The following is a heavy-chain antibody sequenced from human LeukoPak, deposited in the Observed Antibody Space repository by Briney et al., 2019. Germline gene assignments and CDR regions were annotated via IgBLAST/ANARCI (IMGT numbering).Heavy chain of an antibody. CDR2: MNPNSGNT. CDR3: ARGLYCSSTSCYPGWDPLYYYYYYMDV. V-gene: IGHV1-8*01. J-gene: IGHJ6*03. CDR1: GYTFTSYD. Sequence: ASVKVSCKASGYTFTSYDINWVRQATEQGLEWMGWMNPNSGNTGYAQKFQGRVTMTRNTSISTAYMELSSLKSEDTAVYYCARGLYCSSTSCYPGWDPLYYYYYYMDVWGKGTTVTVSS. D-gene: IGHD2-2*01.